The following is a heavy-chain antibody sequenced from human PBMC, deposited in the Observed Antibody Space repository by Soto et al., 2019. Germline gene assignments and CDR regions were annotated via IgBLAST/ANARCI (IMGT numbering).Heavy chain of an antibody. CDR2: VFYNGTT. D-gene: IGHD2-15*01. CDR1: GGSINTNNYY. J-gene: IGHJ5*02. V-gene: IGHV4-39*01. CDR3: ARLVVVSPVANA. Sequence: PSETLSLTCTVSGGSINTNNYYWGWVRQPPGKGLEWIGSVFYNGTTYYSPSPKSRVTISLAPSRTQFSLKLESVTAADTAVYFCARLVVVSPVANAWGQGTLVTVSS.